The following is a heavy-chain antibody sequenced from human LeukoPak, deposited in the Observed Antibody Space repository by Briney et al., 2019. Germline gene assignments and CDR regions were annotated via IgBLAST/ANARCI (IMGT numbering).Heavy chain of an antibody. CDR2: IYYSGST. CDR3: AREGYPYWYFDL. D-gene: IGHD1-1*01. J-gene: IGHJ2*01. CDR1: GGSISSYY. V-gene: IGHV4-39*07. Sequence: SETLSLTCTVSGGSISSYYWGWIRQPPGKGLEWIGSIYYSGSTYYNPSLKSRVIISVDMSKNQFSLKLSSVTAADTAVYYCAREGYPYWYFDLWGRGTLVTVSS.